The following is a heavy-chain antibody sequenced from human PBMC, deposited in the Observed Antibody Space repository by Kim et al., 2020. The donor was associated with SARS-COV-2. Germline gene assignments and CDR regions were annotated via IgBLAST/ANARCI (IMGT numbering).Heavy chain of an antibody. V-gene: IGHV4-39*01. CDR2: ISCSVNP. CDR3: ARAAVFAGYSIDS. CDR1: GDSVSSSDSY. Sequence: SETLSLTCTVSGDSVSSSDSYWVWIRQPPGKGLEWIGSISCSVNPYYNPSLRTRATISEDMSKNLFSLRLISVSAADMVVYFCARAAVFAGYSIDSWGQGAVDTVSS. J-gene: IGHJ4*02. D-gene: IGHD3-9*01.